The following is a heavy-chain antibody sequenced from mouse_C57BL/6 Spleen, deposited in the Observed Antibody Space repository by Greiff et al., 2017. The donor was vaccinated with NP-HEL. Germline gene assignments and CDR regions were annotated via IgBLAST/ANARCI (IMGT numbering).Heavy chain of an antibody. V-gene: IGHV1-53*01. D-gene: IGHD2-3*01. J-gene: IGHJ4*01. Sequence: QVQLKQPGTELVKPGASVKLSCKASGYTFTSYWMHWVKQRPGQGLEWIGNINPSNGGTNYNEKFKSKATLTVDKSSSTAYMQLSSLTSEDSAVYYCARYDGYYPYAMDYWGQGTSVTVSS. CDR1: GYTFTSYW. CDR2: INPSNGGT. CDR3: ARYDGYYPYAMDY.